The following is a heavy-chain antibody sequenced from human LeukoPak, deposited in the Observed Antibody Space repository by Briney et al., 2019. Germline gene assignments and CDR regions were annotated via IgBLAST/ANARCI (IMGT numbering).Heavy chain of an antibody. CDR3: AKAVGTKLKYYFDY. D-gene: IGHD1-26*01. J-gene: IGHJ4*02. V-gene: IGHV3-23*01. CDR1: GFTFSTNA. CDR2: ISGSGGST. Sequence: PGGCLRLSCATSGFTFSTNAMSWVRQAPGKGLEWGSAISGSGGSTYYADSVKGRFSISRDSSKNTVYLQMNSLRVEDTAVYYCAKAVGTKLKYYFDYWGQGSLVTVSS.